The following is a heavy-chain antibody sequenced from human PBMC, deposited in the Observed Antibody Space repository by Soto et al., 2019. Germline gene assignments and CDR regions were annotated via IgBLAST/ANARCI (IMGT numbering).Heavy chain of an antibody. CDR2: IYWDDDK. CDR1: GFSLSTSGVG. J-gene: IGHJ4*02. Sequence: QITLKESGPTLVKPTQTLTLTCTFSGFSLSTSGVGVGWIRQPPGKALEWLALIYWDDDKRYSPSLKSRLTITKDNSKNQVVLTMTNMDPVDTATYYCAHRHRYSSSWYFDYWGQGTLVTISS. V-gene: IGHV2-5*02. CDR3: AHRHRYSSSWYFDY. D-gene: IGHD6-13*01.